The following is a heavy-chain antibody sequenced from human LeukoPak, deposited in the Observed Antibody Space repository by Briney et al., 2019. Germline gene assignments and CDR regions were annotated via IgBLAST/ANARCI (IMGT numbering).Heavy chain of an antibody. CDR2: FHHGGSP. CDR1: GGSINNGDYI. CDR3: ARGLPTNKIDY. Sequence: SETLSLTCTVSGGSINNGDYIWTWIRQPPGKGLEWIGRFHHGGSPSYNPSLQSRVTISADTSKNQFSLNLKLLTDADTAVYYCARGLPTNKIDYWGQGTLVTVSS. D-gene: IGHD5-12*01. J-gene: IGHJ4*02. V-gene: IGHV4-30-4*01.